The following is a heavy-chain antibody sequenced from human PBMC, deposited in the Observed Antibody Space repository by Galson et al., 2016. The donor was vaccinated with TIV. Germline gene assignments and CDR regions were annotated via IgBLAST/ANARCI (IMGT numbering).Heavy chain of an antibody. V-gene: IGHV3-33*01. CDR2: LWFDGSHK. D-gene: IGHD3/OR15-3a*01. CDR3: VREFRDYYFDY. CDR1: GFTFSSYG. Sequence: SLRLSCAASGFTFSSYGMHWVRQAPGKGLEWVAGLWFDGSHKSHSDSVTGRFTISRDNPKGTLHLQMNSLKAEDTAVYYCVREFRDYYFDYWGQGTLVTVSS. J-gene: IGHJ4*02.